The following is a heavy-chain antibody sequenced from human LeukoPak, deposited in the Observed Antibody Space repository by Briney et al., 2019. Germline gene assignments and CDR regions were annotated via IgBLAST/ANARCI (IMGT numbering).Heavy chain of an antibody. D-gene: IGHD5-18*01. V-gene: IGHV1-2*02. CDR1: GYTFTGYY. CDR3: ARESSIQLWLMGPDY. Sequence: ASVKVSCKASGYTFTGYYMHWVRQAPGQGLEWMGWINPNSGGTNYAQKFQGRVTMTRDTSISTAYMELSRLRSDDTAVYYCARESSIQLWLMGPDYWDQGTLVTVSS. CDR2: INPNSGGT. J-gene: IGHJ4*02.